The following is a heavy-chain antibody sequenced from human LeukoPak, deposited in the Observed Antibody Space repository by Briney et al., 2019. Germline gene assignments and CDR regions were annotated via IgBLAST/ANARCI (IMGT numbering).Heavy chain of an antibody. CDR2: IYYSGST. V-gene: IGHV4-39*01. Sequence: RSETLSLTCTVSGGSISSSSYYWGWIRQPPGKGLEWIGSIYYSGSTYYNPSLKSRVTISVDTSKNQFSLKLSSVTAADTAVYYCASLNCSGGSCYDVYYYYYGMDVWGQGTTVTVSS. CDR1: GGSISSSSYY. CDR3: ASLNCSGGSCYDVYYYYYGMDV. J-gene: IGHJ6*02. D-gene: IGHD2-15*01.